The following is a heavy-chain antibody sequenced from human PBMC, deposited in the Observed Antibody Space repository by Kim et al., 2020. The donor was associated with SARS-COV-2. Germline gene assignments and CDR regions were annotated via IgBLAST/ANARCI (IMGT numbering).Heavy chain of an antibody. V-gene: IGHV3-74*01. CDR2: INNDGSRT. J-gene: IGHJ6*02. CDR1: GFTVSSHG. Sequence: GGSLRLSCAASGFTVSSHGMHWVRQAPGKGLVWVAHINNDGSRTTYADSVKGRFTISRDSANNTLFLQMNSLTAEDTAVYHCARNYGMDVWGQGTTVTVS. CDR3: ARNYGMDV.